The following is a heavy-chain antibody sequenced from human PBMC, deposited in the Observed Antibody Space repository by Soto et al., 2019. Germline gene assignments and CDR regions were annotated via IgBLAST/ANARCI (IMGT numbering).Heavy chain of an antibody. V-gene: IGHV1-18*01. CDR1: GYTFTSYG. J-gene: IGHJ4*02. CDR3: ARAYTTDSSSWYSY. CDR2: ISAYNGNT. Sequence: ASVKVSCKASGYTFTSYGISWVRQAPGQGLEWMGWISAYNGNTNYAQKLQGRVTMTTDTSTSTAYMELRSLRSDDTAVYYCARAYTTDSSSWYSYWGQGTLVTVSS. D-gene: IGHD6-13*01.